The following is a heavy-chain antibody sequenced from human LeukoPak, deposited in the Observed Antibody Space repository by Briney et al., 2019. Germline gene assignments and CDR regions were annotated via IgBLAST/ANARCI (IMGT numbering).Heavy chain of an antibody. CDR1: GFKFDDYD. Sequence: GGSLRLSCAASGFKFDDYDMSWVRQVPGKGLEWVAGVTSDGGSTGYVDSVKGRLATSRDNTKNSLFLQMDSLRAEDTAVYYCAREDCSSTSCYAVFDAFDIWGQGTMVTVSS. J-gene: IGHJ3*02. CDR3: AREDCSSTSCYAVFDAFDI. CDR2: VTSDGGST. V-gene: IGHV3-20*04. D-gene: IGHD2-2*01.